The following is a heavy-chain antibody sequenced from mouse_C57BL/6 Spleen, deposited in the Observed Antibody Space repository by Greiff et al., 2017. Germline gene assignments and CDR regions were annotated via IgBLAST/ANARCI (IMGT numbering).Heavy chain of an antibody. CDR3: ARREYSNYFYAMDY. CDR2: INPNNGGT. J-gene: IGHJ4*01. D-gene: IGHD2-5*01. V-gene: IGHV1-18*01. Sequence: EVQLVESGPELVKPGASVKIPCKASGYTFTDYNMDWVKQSHGKSLEWIGDINPNNGGTIYNQKFKGKATLTVDKSSSTAYMELRSLTSEDTAVYYCARREYSNYFYAMDYWGQGTSVTVSS. CDR1: GYTFTDYN.